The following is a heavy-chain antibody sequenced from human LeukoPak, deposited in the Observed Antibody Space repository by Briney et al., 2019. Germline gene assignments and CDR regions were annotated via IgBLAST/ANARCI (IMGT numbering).Heavy chain of an antibody. CDR1: GFTFSSYE. Sequence: GGSLRLSCAASGFTFSSYEMNWVRQAPGKGLEWVSYISSSGSTIYYADSVRGRFTISRDNAKNSLYLQMNSLRAEDTAVYYCARDRGSSWYWDYWGQGTLVTVSS. J-gene: IGHJ4*02. CDR2: ISSSGSTI. D-gene: IGHD6-13*01. V-gene: IGHV3-48*03. CDR3: ARDRGSSWYWDY.